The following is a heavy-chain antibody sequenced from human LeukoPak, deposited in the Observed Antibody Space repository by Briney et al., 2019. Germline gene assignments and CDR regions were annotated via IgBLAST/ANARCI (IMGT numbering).Heavy chain of an antibody. CDR3: ARDGKAINDY. CDR1: GFAFSTYA. Sequence: GGSLRLSCAASGFAFSTYAMQWVRQAPEKGLEYVSGISGNGGTIYYADYVKGRFTMSRDNSRNTLYLQMGSLRPEDAAVYYCARDGKAINDYWGQGTLVTVSS. D-gene: IGHD2-2*02. CDR2: ISGNGGTI. J-gene: IGHJ4*02. V-gene: IGHV3-64*02.